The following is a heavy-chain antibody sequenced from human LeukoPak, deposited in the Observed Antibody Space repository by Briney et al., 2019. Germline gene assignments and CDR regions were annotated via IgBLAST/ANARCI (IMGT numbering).Heavy chain of an antibody. Sequence: GGSLRLSCAVSGFTVSSNYMSWVRQAPGKGLEWVSVIYSGGSTYYADSVKGRFTISRDNSKNTLYLQMNSLRAEDTAVYYCARLPQYSSSSSILDYWGQGTLVTVSS. J-gene: IGHJ4*02. CDR3: ARLPQYSSSSSILDY. D-gene: IGHD6-6*01. CDR2: IYSGGST. V-gene: IGHV3-66*01. CDR1: GFTVSSNY.